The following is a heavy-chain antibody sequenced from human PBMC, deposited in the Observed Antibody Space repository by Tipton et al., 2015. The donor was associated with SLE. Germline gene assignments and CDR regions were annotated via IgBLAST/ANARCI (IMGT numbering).Heavy chain of an antibody. Sequence: TLSLTCAVYGGSFSGYYWSWIRQPPGKGLEWIGEINHSGSTNYNPSLKSRVTISVDTSKNQFSLKLSSVTAADTAVYYCAREQCDILTGYYDWGQGTLVTVSS. V-gene: IGHV4-34*01. CDR3: AREQCDILTGYYD. CDR1: GGSFSGYY. D-gene: IGHD3-9*01. J-gene: IGHJ4*02. CDR2: INHSGST.